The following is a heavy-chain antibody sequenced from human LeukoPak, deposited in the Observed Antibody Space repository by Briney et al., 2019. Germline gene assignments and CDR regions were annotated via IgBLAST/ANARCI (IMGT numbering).Heavy chain of an antibody. D-gene: IGHD1-26*01. J-gene: IGHJ4*02. Sequence: GGSLRLSCAASGFTFSSYWMSWVRQAPGKGLEWVSYISSSGSTIYYADSVKGRFTISRDNAKNSLYLQMNSLRAEDTAVYYCAKMYGGTYIGSWGQGTLVTVSA. CDR2: ISSSGSTI. CDR3: AKMYGGTYIGS. CDR1: GFTFSSYW. V-gene: IGHV3-48*04.